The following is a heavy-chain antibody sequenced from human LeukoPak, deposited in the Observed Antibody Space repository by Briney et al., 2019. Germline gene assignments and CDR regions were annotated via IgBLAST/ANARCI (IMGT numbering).Heavy chain of an antibody. D-gene: IGHD4-23*01. J-gene: IGHJ6*02. CDR3: ARIIRWLKHHYYYYGMDV. V-gene: IGHV1-69*13. CDR2: NIPIFGTA. Sequence: ASVKVSCKASGGTFSSYAISWVRQAPGQGLEWMGGNIPIFGTANYAQKFQGRVTITADESTSTAYMELSSLRSEDTAVYYCARIIRWLKHHYYYYGMDVWGQGTTVTVSS. CDR1: GGTFSSYA.